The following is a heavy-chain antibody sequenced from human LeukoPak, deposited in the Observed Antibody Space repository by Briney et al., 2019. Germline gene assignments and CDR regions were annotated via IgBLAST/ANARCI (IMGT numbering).Heavy chain of an antibody. Sequence: ASVKVSCKASGYTFTSYDINWVRQATGQGLEWMGWMYPNSGNTGYAQKFQGRVTMTRNTSISTAYMELSSLRSEDTAVYYCAREVTMVRRPVGMDVWGQGTTVTVSS. D-gene: IGHD3-10*01. CDR1: GYTFTSYD. CDR2: MYPNSGNT. CDR3: AREVTMVRRPVGMDV. J-gene: IGHJ6*02. V-gene: IGHV1-8*01.